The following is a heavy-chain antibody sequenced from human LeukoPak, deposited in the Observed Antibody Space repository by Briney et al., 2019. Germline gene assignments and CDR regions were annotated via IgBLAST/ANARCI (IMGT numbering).Heavy chain of an antibody. D-gene: IGHD1-1*01. CDR1: GFTFSSYA. Sequence: GGSLRLSCAASGFTFSSYAMSWVRQAPGKGLEWISTVSGNGGSTYYADSVKGRFTISRDNSKNTLYLQMNSLRAEDTAVYYCAESLVGTLRGFDPWGQGILVTVSS. V-gene: IGHV3-23*01. J-gene: IGHJ5*02. CDR3: AESLVGTLRGFDP. CDR2: VSGNGGST.